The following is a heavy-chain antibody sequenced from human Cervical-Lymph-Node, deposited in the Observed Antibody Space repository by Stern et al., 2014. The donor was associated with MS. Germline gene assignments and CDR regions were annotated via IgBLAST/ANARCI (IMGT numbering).Heavy chain of an antibody. J-gene: IGHJ4*02. V-gene: IGHV4-59*01. CDR1: GGSITTYY. CDR2: FDHTWTT. D-gene: IGHD2-2*01. CDR3: ARNAVLDY. Sequence: QVQLQQSGPRLVKPSETLSLTCTVSGGSITTYYWNWIRQPPGKGLEWIGYFDHTWTTTYHPSLKSRVTISPDTSKNQLSLRLTAVTAADTAVYYFARNAVLDYWGQGILVTVSS.